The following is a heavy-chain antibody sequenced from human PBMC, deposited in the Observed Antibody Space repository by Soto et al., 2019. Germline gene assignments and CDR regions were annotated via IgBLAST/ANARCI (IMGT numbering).Heavy chain of an antibody. V-gene: IGHV4-59*01. CDR2: IYYTGST. CDR1: GGSISGYY. J-gene: IGHJ4*02. Sequence: SETLSLTCTVSGGSISGYYWSWVRQPPGKALEWIGYIYYTGSTNYNPSLKSRVTISADTSKNQFSLKLSSVSAADTAVYYCARNAHLDYWGQGALVTVSS. CDR3: ARNAHLDY.